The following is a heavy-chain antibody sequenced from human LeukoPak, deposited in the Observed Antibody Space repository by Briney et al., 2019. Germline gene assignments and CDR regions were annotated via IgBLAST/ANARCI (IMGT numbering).Heavy chain of an antibody. J-gene: IGHJ4*02. D-gene: IGHD3-3*01. CDR3: AKLSGRLDY. V-gene: IGHV3-23*01. Sequence: ETLSLTCTVSGGSISSSSYYWGWIRQAPGKGLEWVSAISGSGGSTYYAGSVKGRFTISRDNSKNTLYLQMNSLRAEDTAVYYCAKLSGRLDYWGQGTLVTVSS. CDR2: ISGSGGST. CDR1: GGSISSSSYY.